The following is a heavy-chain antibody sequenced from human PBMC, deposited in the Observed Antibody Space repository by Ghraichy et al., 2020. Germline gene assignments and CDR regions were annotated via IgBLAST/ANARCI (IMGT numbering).Heavy chain of an antibody. J-gene: IGHJ3*02. V-gene: IGHV4-4*07. D-gene: IGHD3-3*01. Sequence: SETLSLTCTVSGGSISSYYWSWIRQPAGEGLEWIGRFYTSGSTNYNPSLKSRVTMSADTSKNQFFLKLSSVTAADTALYYCARVGGTNDDFWSGYSDAFAIWGKGTMVTVSS. CDR1: GGSISSYY. CDR2: FYTSGST. CDR3: ARVGGTNDDFWSGYSDAFAI.